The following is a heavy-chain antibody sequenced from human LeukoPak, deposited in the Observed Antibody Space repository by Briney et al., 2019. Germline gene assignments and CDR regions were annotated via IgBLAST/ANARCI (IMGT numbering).Heavy chain of an antibody. CDR2: IYPGDSDT. CDR3: ARGAAGTTPDYYYFGLDV. CDR1: GYRFTDYW. V-gene: IGHV5-51*01. D-gene: IGHD1-7*01. Sequence: GESLKISCKGSGYRFTDYWIGWVRQMPGKGLEWMGIIYPGDSDTRYSLSFQGQVTISADKSINTAHLQWSSLKASDTAMYYCARGAAGTTPDYYYFGLDVWGQGTTVRVSS. J-gene: IGHJ6*02.